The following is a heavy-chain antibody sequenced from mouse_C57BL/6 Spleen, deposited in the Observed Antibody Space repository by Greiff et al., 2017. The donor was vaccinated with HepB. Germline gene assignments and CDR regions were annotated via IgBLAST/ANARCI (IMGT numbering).Heavy chain of an antibody. CDR1: GYAFSSSW. CDR3: ARGGLGWDFDY. D-gene: IGHD4-1*01. V-gene: IGHV1-82*01. Sequence: QVQLKESGPELVKPGASVKISCKASGYAFSSSWMNWVKQRPGKGLEWIGRIYPGDGDTNYNGKFKGKATLTADKSSSTAYMQLSSLTSEDSAVYFCARGGLGWDFDYWGQGTTLTVSS. CDR2: IYPGDGDT. J-gene: IGHJ2*01.